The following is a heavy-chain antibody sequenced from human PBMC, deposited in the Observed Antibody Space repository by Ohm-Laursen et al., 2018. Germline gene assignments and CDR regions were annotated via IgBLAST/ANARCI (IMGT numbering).Heavy chain of an antibody. J-gene: IGHJ4*02. V-gene: IGHV3-30*18. Sequence: SLRLSCAASGFTFSDYYITWIRQAPGKGLEWVAVISYDGSNKYYADSVKGRFTISRDNSKNTLYLQMNSLRAEDTAVYYCAKTWLFRGYDYYFDYWGQGTLVTVSS. D-gene: IGHD5-12*01. CDR3: AKTWLFRGYDYYFDY. CDR2: ISYDGSNK. CDR1: GFTFSDYY.